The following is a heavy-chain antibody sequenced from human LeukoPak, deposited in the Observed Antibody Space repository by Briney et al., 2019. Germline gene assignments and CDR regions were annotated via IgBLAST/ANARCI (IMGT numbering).Heavy chain of an antibody. Sequence: GGSLRLSCAASGFTFSSYGMSWVRQAPGKGLEWVSAISGSGGSTYYADSVKGRFTISRDNAKNTLYLQMNSLRAEDTAVYYCARATVSGSYYRFYDWGQGTLVTVSS. CDR1: GFTFSSYG. J-gene: IGHJ4*02. CDR3: ARATVSGSYYRFYD. CDR2: ISGSGGST. V-gene: IGHV3-23*01. D-gene: IGHD1-26*01.